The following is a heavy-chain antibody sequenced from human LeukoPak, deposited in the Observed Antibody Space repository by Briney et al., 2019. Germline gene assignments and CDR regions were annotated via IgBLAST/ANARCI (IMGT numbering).Heavy chain of an antibody. V-gene: IGHV1-2*02. J-gene: IGHJ4*02. Sequence: ASVKASCKASGYTFTGYYMHWVRQAPGQGLEWMGWINPNSGGTNYAQKFQGRVTMTRDTSISTAYMELRSLRSDDTAVYYCARAEGAYLDYWGQGTLVTVSS. CDR1: GYTFTGYY. D-gene: IGHD2-21*01. CDR2: INPNSGGT. CDR3: ARAEGAYLDY.